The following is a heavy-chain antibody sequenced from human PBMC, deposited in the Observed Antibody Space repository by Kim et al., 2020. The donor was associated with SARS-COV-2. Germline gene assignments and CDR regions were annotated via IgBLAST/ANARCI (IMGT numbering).Heavy chain of an antibody. CDR2: VFDSGST. CDR1: GASITSYF. Sequence: SETLSLTCTVSGASITSYFWTWIRQPPGKGLEWIGHVFDSGSTDKNPSLSSRVTMSLDTSKNQFSLKLSSVTAADTAVYYCARVRYDILTGYYNWYFDLWGRGILVTVSS. J-gene: IGHJ2*01. D-gene: IGHD3-9*01. CDR3: ARVRYDILTGYYNWYFDL. V-gene: IGHV4-59*01.